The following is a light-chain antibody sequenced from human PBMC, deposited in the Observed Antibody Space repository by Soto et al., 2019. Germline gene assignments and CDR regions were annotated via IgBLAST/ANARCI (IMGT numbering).Light chain of an antibody. Sequence: QAVVTQPPSVSGAPGQRVTISCTGSSSNIGAGYDVHWYQQVPGTAPKLLICGNTNRPSGVPDRFSGSKSGTSASLAITGLQAEDEADYYCQSYDSSLSGWRVFGGGTKLTVL. CDR1: SSNIGAGYD. J-gene: IGLJ3*02. CDR2: GNT. CDR3: QSYDSSLSGWRV. V-gene: IGLV1-40*01.